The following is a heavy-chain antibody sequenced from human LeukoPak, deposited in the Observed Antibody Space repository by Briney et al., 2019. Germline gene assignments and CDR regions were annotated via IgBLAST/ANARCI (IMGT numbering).Heavy chain of an antibody. CDR1: GYTFTSYD. D-gene: IGHD3-10*01. V-gene: IGHV1-8*01. Sequence: ASVKVSCKASGYTFTSYDINWLRKATGKGLKWMGWLNPNSGNTVYAQKLKGRVTITTDTSTSTAYMELRSLRSDDTAVYYCARGTVDYYCSGRPSYYFDYWGQGTLVTVSS. J-gene: IGHJ4*02. CDR3: ARGTVDYYCSGRPSYYFDY. CDR2: LNPNSGNT.